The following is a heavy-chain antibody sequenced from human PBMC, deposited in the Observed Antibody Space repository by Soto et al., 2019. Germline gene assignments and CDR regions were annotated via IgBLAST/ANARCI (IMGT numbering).Heavy chain of an antibody. CDR3: ARDSHAHNAFDI. D-gene: IGHD2-2*01. Sequence: GGSLRLSCAASGFTFSDHYMDWVRQAPGKGLEWVGRTRNKANSYTTEYAASVKGRFTISRDDSKNSLYLQMNSLKTEDTAVYYCARDSHAHNAFDIWGQGTIVT. V-gene: IGHV3-72*01. J-gene: IGHJ3*02. CDR1: GFTFSDHY. CDR2: TRNKANSYTT.